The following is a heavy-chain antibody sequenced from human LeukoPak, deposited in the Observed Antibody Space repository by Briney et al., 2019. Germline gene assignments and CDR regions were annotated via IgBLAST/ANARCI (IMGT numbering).Heavy chain of an antibody. CDR3: ARRPGYYYGMDV. J-gene: IGHJ6*02. CDR2: IYYSGST. Sequence: PSETLSLTCTVSGGSISSYYWSWIRQPPGKGLEWIGYIYYSGSTNYNPSLESRVTISVDTSKNQFSLKLSSVTAADTAVYYCARRPGYYYGMDVWGQGTTVTVSS. V-gene: IGHV4-59*08. CDR1: GGSISSYY.